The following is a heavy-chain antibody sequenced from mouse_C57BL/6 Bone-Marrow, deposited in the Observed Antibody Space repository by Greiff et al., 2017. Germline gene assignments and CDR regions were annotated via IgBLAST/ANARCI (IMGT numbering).Heavy chain of an antibody. J-gene: IGHJ1*03. CDR2: IWWGDAK. CDR1: GFSLSTFGMG. V-gene: IGHV8-8*01. CDR3: ARIWIAYYYGSSHWYFDV. Sequence: QVTLKESGPGILQPSQTLSLTCSFSGFSLSTFGMGVGWIRQPSGKGLEWLAHIWWGDAKYYNPALKSRLTISKDTSKNQVFLKIANGDTADTATYYCARIWIAYYYGSSHWYFDVWGTGTTVTVSS. D-gene: IGHD1-1*01.